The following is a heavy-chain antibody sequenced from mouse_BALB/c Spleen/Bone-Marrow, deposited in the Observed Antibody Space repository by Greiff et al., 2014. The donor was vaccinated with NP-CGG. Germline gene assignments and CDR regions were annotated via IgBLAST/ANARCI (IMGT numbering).Heavy chain of an antibody. V-gene: IGHV3-5*02. CDR3: ARGAMITTGYFDY. Sequence: DVKLVESGPGPVKPSQTVSLTCTVTGISITTGNYRWSWIRQFPGNKLEWIGYIYYSGTITYNPSLTSRTTITRDTSKNQFFLEMNSLTAEDTATYYCARGAMITTGYFDYWGQGTTLTVSS. CDR2: IYYSGTI. CDR1: GISITTGNYR. D-gene: IGHD2-4*01. J-gene: IGHJ2*01.